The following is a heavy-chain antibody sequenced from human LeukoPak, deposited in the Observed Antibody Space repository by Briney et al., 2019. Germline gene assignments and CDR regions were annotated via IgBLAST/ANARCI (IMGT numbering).Heavy chain of an antibody. CDR2: IWYDGSEK. J-gene: IGHJ6*02. V-gene: IGHV3-33*01. Sequence: PGGSLRLSCAASGFTFSSYGMHWVRQAPGKGLEGVAVIWYDGSEKYYADSVKGRFTISRDNSKNTLYLQMNSLRAEDTAVYYCAREGVQRYPIYYYGMDVWGQGTTVTVSS. D-gene: IGHD1-14*01. CDR3: AREGVQRYPIYYYGMDV. CDR1: GFTFSSYG.